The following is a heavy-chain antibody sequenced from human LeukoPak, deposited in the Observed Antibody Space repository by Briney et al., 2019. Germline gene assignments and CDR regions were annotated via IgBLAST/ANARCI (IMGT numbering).Heavy chain of an antibody. Sequence: GGSLRLSCAASTFTVSTNYMSWVRQAPGKGLEWVSVIYAGGNTNYADSVKGRFTISRDNSKNTVYLQMNSLRAEDTAVYYCAKKGATTGDFDYWGQGTLVTVSS. CDR3: AKKGATTGDFDY. D-gene: IGHD1-26*01. V-gene: IGHV3-53*01. CDR1: TFTVSTNY. J-gene: IGHJ4*02. CDR2: IYAGGNT.